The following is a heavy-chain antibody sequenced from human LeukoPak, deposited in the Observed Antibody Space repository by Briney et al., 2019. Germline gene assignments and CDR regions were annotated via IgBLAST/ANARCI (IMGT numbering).Heavy chain of an antibody. D-gene: IGHD5-18*01. CDR1: GYTFTSYA. J-gene: IGHJ4*02. V-gene: IGHV1-3*03. Sequence: ASVKVSCKASGYTFTSYAMHWVRQPPGQRLEWMGWINAGNGNTKYSQEFQGRVTITRDTSASTAYMELSSLRSEDMAVYYCARGGYSYALDYWGQGTLVTVSS. CDR3: ARGGYSYALDY. CDR2: INAGNGNT.